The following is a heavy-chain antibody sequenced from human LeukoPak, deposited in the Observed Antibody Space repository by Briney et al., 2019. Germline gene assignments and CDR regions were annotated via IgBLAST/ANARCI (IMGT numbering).Heavy chain of an antibody. CDR2: IYYSGST. D-gene: IGHD3-22*01. Sequence: PSETLSLTCTVSGGSISSYYWSWIRQPPGKGLEWIGYIYYSGSTNYNPSLKSRVTISVDTSKNQFSLKLSSVTAAHTAVYFCARGPYSYDSSGAFDIWGQGTMVTVSS. CDR1: GGSISSYY. J-gene: IGHJ3*02. V-gene: IGHV4-59*08. CDR3: ARGPYSYDSSGAFDI.